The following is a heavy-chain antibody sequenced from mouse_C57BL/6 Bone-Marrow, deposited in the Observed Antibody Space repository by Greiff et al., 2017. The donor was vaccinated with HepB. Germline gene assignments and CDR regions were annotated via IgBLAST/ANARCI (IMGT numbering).Heavy chain of an antibody. CDR1: GYTFTSYW. CDR2: IHPNSGST. D-gene: IGHD1-1*01. J-gene: IGHJ1*03. V-gene: IGHV1-64*01. Sequence: QVQLQQPGAELVKPGASVKLSCKASGYTFTSYWMHRVKQRPGQGLEWIGMIHPNSGSTNYNEKFKSKATLTVDKSSSTAYMQLSSLTSEDSAVYYCARWGYYYGSSSYWYFDVWGTGTTVTVSS. CDR3: ARWGYYYGSSSYWYFDV.